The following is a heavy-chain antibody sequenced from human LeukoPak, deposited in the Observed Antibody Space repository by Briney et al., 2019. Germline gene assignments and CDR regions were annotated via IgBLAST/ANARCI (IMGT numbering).Heavy chain of an antibody. V-gene: IGHV4-30-4*01. Sequence: TLSLTCTVSGAPISTAGYYWTWIRQTPGEGLEWIGSIYYTGSVDYNPSLKSRLSISLDTSKNQFSLKPNSVTAADTAVYYCTRDHSYYLGSETSTLDVWGQGTAVTVSS. CDR1: GAPISTAGYY. CDR2: IYYTGSV. CDR3: TRDHSYYLGSETSTLDV. J-gene: IGHJ6*02. D-gene: IGHD3-10*01.